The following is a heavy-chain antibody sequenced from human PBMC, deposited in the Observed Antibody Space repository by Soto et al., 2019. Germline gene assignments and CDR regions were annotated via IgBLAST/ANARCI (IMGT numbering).Heavy chain of an antibody. V-gene: IGHV3-74*01. CDR2: INSDASHT. D-gene: IGHD3-10*01. Sequence: EVQLVESGGGLVQPGGSLRLSCAASGFTFSTYWMHWIRQVPGKGLEWVSRINSDASHTYYADSVKGRFTISRDNAKNSLHLVLKSLRAEDMVVYYFVRDGHCIAFCCEGCWFALRGLGTLVMVCS. J-gene: IGHJ4*02. CDR3: VRDGHCIAFCCEGCWFAL. CDR1: GFTFSTYW.